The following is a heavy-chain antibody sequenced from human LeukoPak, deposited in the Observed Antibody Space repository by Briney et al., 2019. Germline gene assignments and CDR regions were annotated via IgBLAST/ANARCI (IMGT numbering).Heavy chain of an antibody. CDR1: GFTFRNYW. Sequence: GGSLRLSCAASGFTFRNYWMSWVRQAPGKGLEWVAVISYDGSNKYYADSVKGRFTISRDNSKNTLYLQMNSLRAEDTAVYYCAKDPYYDSSGYYLGMGYYFDYWGQGTLVTVSS. CDR2: ISYDGSNK. D-gene: IGHD3-22*01. V-gene: IGHV3-30*18. J-gene: IGHJ4*02. CDR3: AKDPYYDSSGYYLGMGYYFDY.